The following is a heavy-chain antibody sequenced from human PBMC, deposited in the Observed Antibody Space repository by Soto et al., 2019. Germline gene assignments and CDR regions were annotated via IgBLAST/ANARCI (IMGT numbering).Heavy chain of an antibody. CDR2: IIPILGIA. J-gene: IGHJ4*02. V-gene: IGHV1-69*02. CDR1: GGTFSSYT. CDR3: AGIAGGSYHS. Sequence: QVQLVQSGAEVKKPGSSVKVSCKASGGTFSSYTISWVRQAPGQGLEWMGRIIPILGIANYAQKFQGRATSTADKSTSTACMELSSLRSEDTAVYYCAGIAGGSYHSWGQGTLVTVSA. D-gene: IGHD1-26*01.